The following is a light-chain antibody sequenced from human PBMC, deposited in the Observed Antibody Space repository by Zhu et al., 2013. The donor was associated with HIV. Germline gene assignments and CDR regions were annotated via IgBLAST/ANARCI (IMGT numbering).Light chain of an antibody. J-gene: IGKJ2*01. CDR3: QQYNNWPRT. Sequence: EIVLTQSPVTLSLSPGERATLSCRASQSVANSLAWYQQKPGQAPRLVIYDASRRATGIPARFSGSGSGTDFTLTISSLQSEDFAVYYCQQYNNWPRTFGQGTKLEIK. V-gene: IGKV3D-15*01. CDR2: DAS. CDR1: QSVANS.